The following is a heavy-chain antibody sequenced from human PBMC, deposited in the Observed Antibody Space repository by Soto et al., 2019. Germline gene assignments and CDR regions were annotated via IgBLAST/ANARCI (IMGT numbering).Heavy chain of an antibody. CDR2: INAGNGNT. CDR1: GYTFTSYA. V-gene: IGHV1-3*01. Sequence: GASVKVSCKASGYTFTSYAMHWVRQAPGQRLEWMGWINAGNGNTKYSQKFQGRVTITRDTSASTAYMELSSLRSEDTAVYYCAREGLIPPVLRFLEWPYYLDYWGQGTLVTVSS. CDR3: AREGLIPPVLRFLEWPYYLDY. D-gene: IGHD3-3*01. J-gene: IGHJ4*02.